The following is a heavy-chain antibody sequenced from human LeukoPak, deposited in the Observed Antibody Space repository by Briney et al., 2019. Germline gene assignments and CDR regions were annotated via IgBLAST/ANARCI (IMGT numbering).Heavy chain of an antibody. CDR2: IFSDESRK. Sequence: GGSLRLSCEASGFTLSNSAMHWVRQAPGKGLEWVALIFSDESRKYYVDSVKGRFSISRDNSKNTLYLQMDSLRDEDTAVYYCARVTGYCSGGSCNDVWGKGTTVTVSS. CDR3: ARVTGYCSGGSCNDV. D-gene: IGHD2-15*01. V-gene: IGHV3-30-3*01. CDR1: GFTLSNSA. J-gene: IGHJ6*04.